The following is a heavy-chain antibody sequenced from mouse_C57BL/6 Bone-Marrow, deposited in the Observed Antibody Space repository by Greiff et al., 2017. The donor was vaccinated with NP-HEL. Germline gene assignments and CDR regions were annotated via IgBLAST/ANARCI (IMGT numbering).Heavy chain of an antibody. CDR3: ARGLGAY. CDR1: GYTFTSYW. J-gene: IGHJ3*01. CDR2: IDPSDSYT. V-gene: IGHV1-50*01. D-gene: IGHD4-1*01. Sequence: QVQLQQSGAELVKPGASVKLSCKASGYTFTSYWMQWVKQRPGQGLEWIGEIDPSDSYTNYNQKFKGKATLTVDTSSSTAYMQLSSLTSEDSAVYCCARGLGAYWGQGTLVTGSA.